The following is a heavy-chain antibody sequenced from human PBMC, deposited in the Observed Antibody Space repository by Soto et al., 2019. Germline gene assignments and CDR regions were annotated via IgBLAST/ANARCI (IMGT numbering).Heavy chain of an antibody. Sequence: SETLSLTCTVSGGSISSYYWSWIRQPPGKGLEWIGYVHDSWGSHYNPSLKSRVAISLDTSKSQFSLKLSSVTAADTAVYYCARLGGYYQSLVPWGQGTLVTVSS. CDR1: GGSISSYY. J-gene: IGHJ5*02. CDR3: ARLGGYYQSLVP. CDR2: VHDSWGS. V-gene: IGHV4-59*08. D-gene: IGHD3-22*01.